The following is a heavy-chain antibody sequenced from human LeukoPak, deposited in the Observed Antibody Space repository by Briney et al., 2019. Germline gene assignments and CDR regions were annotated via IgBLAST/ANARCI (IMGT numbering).Heavy chain of an antibody. Sequence: GGSLRLSCAASGFTFINYAMHWVRQAPGKGLEWVAIILPVGVTKFYADAVKGRFTISRDNSRNTMYLQMNSLTSEDTAVYYCAKDAGEATTPVYCGQGTLVTVSS. J-gene: IGHJ4*02. D-gene: IGHD2-15*01. CDR1: GFTFINYA. CDR3: AKDAGEATTPVY. V-gene: IGHV3-30-3*01. CDR2: ILPVGVTK.